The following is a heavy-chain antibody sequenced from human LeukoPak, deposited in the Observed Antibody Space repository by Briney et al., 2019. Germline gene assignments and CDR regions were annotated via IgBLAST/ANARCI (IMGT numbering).Heavy chain of an antibody. Sequence: GGSLRLSCAASGFTFSSYGMHWVRQAPGKGLEWVAVIWYDGSNKYYADSVKGRFTISRDNSKNTLYLQMNSLRAEDTAVYYCAREGGYCSGGSCYSGWFDPWGQGTLVTVSS. D-gene: IGHD2-15*01. CDR3: AREGGYCSGGSCYSGWFDP. J-gene: IGHJ5*02. CDR1: GFTFSSYG. CDR2: IWYDGSNK. V-gene: IGHV3-33*01.